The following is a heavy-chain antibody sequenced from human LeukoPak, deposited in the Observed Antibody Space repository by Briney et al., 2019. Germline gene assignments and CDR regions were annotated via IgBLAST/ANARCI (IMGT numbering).Heavy chain of an antibody. J-gene: IGHJ3*02. V-gene: IGHV4-39*01. Sequence: SETLSLTCTVSGGSISSSSYYWGWIRQPPGKGLEWIGSIYYSGSTYYNPSLKSRVTISVDTSKNQFSPKLSSVTAADTAVYYCARLDYGGNSRDAFDIWGQGTMVTVSS. D-gene: IGHD4-23*01. CDR3: ARLDYGGNSRDAFDI. CDR2: IYYSGST. CDR1: GGSISSSSYY.